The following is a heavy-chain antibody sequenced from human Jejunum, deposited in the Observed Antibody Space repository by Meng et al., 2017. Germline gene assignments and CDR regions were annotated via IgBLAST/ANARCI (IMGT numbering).Heavy chain of an antibody. V-gene: IGHV3-30*03. CDR2: ISYDGSNN. J-gene: IGHJ4*02. CDR3: VYGPDY. Sequence: VQVVGSGGGLVQPGGSLRLSCAASGFTLNNDGMHWVRQAPGKGLEWVAVISYDGSNNYYADSVMGRFTISRDNSKNTLYLEMNSLRPEDTAVYYCVYGPDYWGQGTLVTVSS. D-gene: IGHD2/OR15-2a*01. CDR1: GFTLNNDG.